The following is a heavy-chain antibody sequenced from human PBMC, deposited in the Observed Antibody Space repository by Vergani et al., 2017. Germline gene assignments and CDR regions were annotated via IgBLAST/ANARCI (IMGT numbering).Heavy chain of an antibody. CDR1: GFSFNSYW. CDR3: AREGPPYSSGVFFDY. V-gene: IGHV3-74*03. Sequence: DVHLAESGGGFFQPGGSLRLSCSASGFSFNSYWMHWVRQVPGKGLLWVSRIKSDGSITAYADSVKGRFTISRDNAQNTLYLQMNSLRVEDTAVYYCAREGPPYSSGVFFDYWGQGTLVTVSS. D-gene: IGHD6-19*01. CDR2: IKSDGSIT. J-gene: IGHJ4*02.